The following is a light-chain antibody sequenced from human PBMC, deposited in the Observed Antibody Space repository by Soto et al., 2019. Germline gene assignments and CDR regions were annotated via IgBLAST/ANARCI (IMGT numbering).Light chain of an antibody. Sequence: QSALTQPPSASGSPGQSVTISCTGTSSDVGAYDSVSWYQQHPDKAPKLLIYEVNKRPSGVPDRFSGSKAGNAASLTVSGRQAEDEADYFCTSYTGSNNFVFGGGTKLTVL. CDR3: TSYTGSNNFV. CDR1: SSDVGAYDS. V-gene: IGLV2-8*01. CDR2: EVN. J-gene: IGLJ2*01.